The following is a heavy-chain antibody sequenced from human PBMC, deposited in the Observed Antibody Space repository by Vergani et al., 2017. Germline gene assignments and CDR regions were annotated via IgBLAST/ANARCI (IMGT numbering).Heavy chain of an antibody. D-gene: IGHD2-15*01. CDR1: GGSISSGGYY. CDR2: IYYSGST. CDR3: AREETGGSGGKSWFDP. V-gene: IGHV4-31*03. Sequence: QVQLQESGPGLVKPSQTLSLTCTVSGGSISSGGYYWSWIRQHPGKGLEWIGYIYYSGSTYYNPSLKSRVTISVDTSKNQFSLKLSAVAAAATAVDYCAREETGGSGGKSWFDPWGQGTLVTVSS. J-gene: IGHJ5*02.